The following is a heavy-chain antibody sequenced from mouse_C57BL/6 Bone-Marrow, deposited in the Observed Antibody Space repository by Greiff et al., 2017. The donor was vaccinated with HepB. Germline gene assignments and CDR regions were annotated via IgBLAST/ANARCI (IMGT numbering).Heavy chain of an antibody. J-gene: IGHJ1*03. Sequence: EVKVVESGGGLVQPGESLKLSCESNEYEFPSHDMSWVRKTPEKRLELVAAINSDGGSTYYPDTMERRFIISRDNTKKTLYLQMSSLRSEDTALYYCARANYYGSSHWYFDVWGTGTTVTVSS. CDR1: EYEFPSHD. CDR2: INSDGGST. D-gene: IGHD1-1*01. CDR3: ARANYYGSSHWYFDV. V-gene: IGHV5-2*01.